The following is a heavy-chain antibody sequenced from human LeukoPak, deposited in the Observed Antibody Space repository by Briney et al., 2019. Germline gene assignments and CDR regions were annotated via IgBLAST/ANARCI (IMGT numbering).Heavy chain of an antibody. V-gene: IGHV1-8*01. CDR2: MNPNSGNT. J-gene: IGHJ4*02. CDR3: ARRYAQGTAMAPGY. Sequence: ASVKVSCKASGYTFTSYDINWVRQATGQGLEWMGWMNPNSGNTGYAQTFQGRVTMTRNTSISTAYMELSSLRSEDTAVYYCARRYAQGTAMAPGYWGEGTLVTASS. CDR1: GYTFTSYD. D-gene: IGHD5-18*01.